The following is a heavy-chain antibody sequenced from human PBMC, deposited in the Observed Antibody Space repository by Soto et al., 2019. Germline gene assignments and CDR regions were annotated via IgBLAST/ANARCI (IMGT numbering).Heavy chain of an antibody. CDR2: IWYDGTQE. J-gene: IGHJ4*02. CDR3: ARAGGTTVTGLWHFDS. V-gene: IGHV3-33*01. D-gene: IGHD4-17*01. Sequence: GGSLRLSCEASGFTFNTYSMHWVRQPPGKGLEWLAAIWYDGTQEYYADSVKGRFIISRDNSKKTLYLEMNSLRAEDTAVYYCARAGGTTVTGLWHFDSWGQGTLVTVSS. CDR1: GFTFNTYS.